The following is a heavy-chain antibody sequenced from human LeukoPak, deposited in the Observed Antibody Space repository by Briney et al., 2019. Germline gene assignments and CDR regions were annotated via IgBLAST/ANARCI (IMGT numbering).Heavy chain of an antibody. CDR1: GFTVSSNY. D-gene: IGHD1-26*01. Sequence: PGGSLRLSCAASGFTVSSNYMSWVRQAPGKGLEWVSVIYSGAGTYYADSVKGRFTISRDSSKNTLYLQMNSLRAEDTAVYYCARDSSGPRYWGQGTLVTVSS. J-gene: IGHJ4*02. V-gene: IGHV3-53*01. CDR3: ARDSSGPRY. CDR2: IYSGAGT.